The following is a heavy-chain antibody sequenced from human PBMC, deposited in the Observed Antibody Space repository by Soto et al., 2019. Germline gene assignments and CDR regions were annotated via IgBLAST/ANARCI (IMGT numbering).Heavy chain of an antibody. CDR1: GFTFSSYA. CDR3: AKSLPSDIVVVPAVFDY. D-gene: IGHD2-2*01. J-gene: IGHJ4*02. CDR2: ISGSGGST. Sequence: GGSLRLSCAASGFTFSSYAMSWVRQAPGKGLEWVSAISGSGGSTYYADSVKGRFTISRDNSKNTLYLQMNSLRAEDTAVYYCAKSLPSDIVVVPAVFDYWGQGTLVTVSS. V-gene: IGHV3-23*01.